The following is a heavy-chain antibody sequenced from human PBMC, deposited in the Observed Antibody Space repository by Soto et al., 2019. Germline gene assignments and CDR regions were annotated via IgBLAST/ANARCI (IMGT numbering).Heavy chain of an antibody. CDR3: ANYYYDSSGPVDY. D-gene: IGHD3-22*01. J-gene: IGHJ4*02. CDR2: INHSGST. Sequence: PAATLSLTCNVSGVSISSTSYNWSWIRQPPGKGLEWIGEINHSGSTNYNPSLKSRVTISVDTSKNQFSLKLSSVTAADTAVYYCANYYYDSSGPVDYWGQGTLVTVSS. CDR1: GVSISSTSYN. V-gene: IGHV4-39*07.